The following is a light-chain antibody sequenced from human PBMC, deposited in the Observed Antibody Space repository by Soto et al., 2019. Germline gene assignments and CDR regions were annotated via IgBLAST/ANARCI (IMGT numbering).Light chain of an antibody. V-gene: IGKV1-39*01. J-gene: IGKJ5*01. CDR2: AAS. Sequence: DIQMTQYTATLSASVGDRVTITCRASETISRSLNWFQQKPGKAPKLLIYAASILQNEVPSRFSGSGSGTDFTLSITSLQFEDFATYYCQQTHSVPLTFGQGTRLEI. CDR3: QQTHSVPLT. CDR1: ETISRS.